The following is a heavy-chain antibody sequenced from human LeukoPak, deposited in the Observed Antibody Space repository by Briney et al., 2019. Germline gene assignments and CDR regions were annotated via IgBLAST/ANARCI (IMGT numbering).Heavy chain of an antibody. CDR1: GYTFTNYV. CDR2: ISAYNGNT. V-gene: IGHV1-18*01. Sequence: ASVKASCKASGYTFTNYVITWVRQAPGQGLEWMGWISAYNGNTDYAQKLQDRVTMTTDTSTSTAYMELRSLRPDDTAMYYCARHMTTVVTSLDFWGQGTLVTVSS. CDR3: ARHMTTVVTSLDF. D-gene: IGHD4-23*01. J-gene: IGHJ4*02.